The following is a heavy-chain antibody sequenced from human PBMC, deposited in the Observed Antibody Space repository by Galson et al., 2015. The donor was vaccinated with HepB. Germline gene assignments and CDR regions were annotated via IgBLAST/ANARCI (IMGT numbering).Heavy chain of an antibody. CDR3: ARVILDGDYVPDFDY. Sequence: SVKVSCKASGYTFTSYAMHWVRQAPGQRLEWMGWINAGNGNTKYSQKFQGRVTITRDTSASTAYMELSSLRSEDTAVYYCARVILDGDYVPDFDYWGQGTLVTVSS. V-gene: IGHV1-3*01. CDR2: INAGNGNT. J-gene: IGHJ4*02. D-gene: IGHD4-17*01. CDR1: GYTFTSYA.